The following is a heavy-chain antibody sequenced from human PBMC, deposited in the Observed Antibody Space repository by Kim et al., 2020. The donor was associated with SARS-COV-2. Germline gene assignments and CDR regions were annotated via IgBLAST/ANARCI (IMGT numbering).Heavy chain of an antibody. CDR3: ARVPDYYDSGGEYFQH. D-gene: IGHD3-22*01. CDR2: IIPILGIA. J-gene: IGHJ1*01. Sequence: SVKVSCKASGGTFSSYTISWVRQAPGQGLEWMGRIIPILGIANYAQKFQGRVTITADKSTSTAYMELSSLRSEDTAVYYCARVPDYYDSGGEYFQHWGQGTLVTVSS. V-gene: IGHV1-69*02. CDR1: GGTFSSYT.